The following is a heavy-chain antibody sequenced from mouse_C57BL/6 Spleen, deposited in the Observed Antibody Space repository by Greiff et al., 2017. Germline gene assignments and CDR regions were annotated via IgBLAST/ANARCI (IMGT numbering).Heavy chain of an antibody. Sequence: VQLQQSGAELVKPGASVKISCKASGYAFSSYWMHWVKQRPGKGLEWIGQIYPGDGDTNYNGKFKGKATLTADKSSSTAYMQLSSLTSEDSAVYVCARSYYDYDCFDYWGQGTTLTVSS. CDR3: ARSYYDYDCFDY. J-gene: IGHJ2*01. V-gene: IGHV1-80*01. CDR2: IYPGDGDT. D-gene: IGHD2-4*01. CDR1: GYAFSSYW.